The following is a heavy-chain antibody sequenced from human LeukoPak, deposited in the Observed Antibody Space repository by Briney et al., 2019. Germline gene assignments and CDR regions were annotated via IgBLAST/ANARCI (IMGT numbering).Heavy chain of an antibody. CDR1: GFTVSSNY. D-gene: IGHD6-13*01. J-gene: IGHJ4*02. CDR2: ISSDGTT. CDR3: ARIAAAGPFDY. V-gene: IGHV3-53*04. Sequence: GGSLRLSCAASGFTVSSNYMSWVRQAPGKGLEWVSIISSDGTTYYADSMKGRFTISRHNSKNTLYLQMNSLRVEDTAVFYCARIAAAGPFDYWGQGTLVTVSS.